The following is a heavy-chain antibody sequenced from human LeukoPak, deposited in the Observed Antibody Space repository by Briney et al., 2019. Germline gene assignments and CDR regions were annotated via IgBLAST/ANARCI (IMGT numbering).Heavy chain of an antibody. Sequence: GGSLRLSCAASGFTFSSYAMSWVRQAPGKGLEWVSAISGSGGSTYYADSVKGRFTISRDNSKNTLYLQMNSLRAEDTAVYYCAKKGGYIVATRGIDYWGQGTLVTVSS. CDR3: AKKGGYIVATRGIDY. CDR1: GFTFSSYA. V-gene: IGHV3-23*01. CDR2: ISGSGGST. D-gene: IGHD5-12*01. J-gene: IGHJ4*02.